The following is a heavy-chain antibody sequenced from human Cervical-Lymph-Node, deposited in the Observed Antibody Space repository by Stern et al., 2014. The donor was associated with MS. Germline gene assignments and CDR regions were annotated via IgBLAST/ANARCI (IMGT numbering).Heavy chain of an antibody. Sequence: EVQLVESGGGLVQPGGSLRLSCAASGFTFSSYAMSWVRQAPGKGLEWVSAISGCGCSTYYADSGKGPFTISRDNSKNTLDVQMNSLRAEDTAVYYCAKVVGRFVDTAMEIDYWGQGTLVTVSS. CDR2: ISGCGCST. V-gene: IGHV3-23*04. D-gene: IGHD5-18*01. J-gene: IGHJ4*02. CDR1: GFTFSSYA. CDR3: AKVVGRFVDTAMEIDY.